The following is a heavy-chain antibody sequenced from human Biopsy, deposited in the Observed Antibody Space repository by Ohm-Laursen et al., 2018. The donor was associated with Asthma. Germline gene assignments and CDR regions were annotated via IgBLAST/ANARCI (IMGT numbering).Heavy chain of an antibody. D-gene: IGHD2-2*01. J-gene: IGHJ4*02. CDR2: INSVFGTT. V-gene: IGHV1-69*01. Sequence: SSVKVSCKSLGGTFNTYVIGWVRQAPGQGLEWMGGINSVFGTTTYPQKFQDRVTITADDFTSTVYMEVSSLRSEDTAVYYCARKAGSCISRTCYSLDFWGQGTLVTVSS. CDR3: ARKAGSCISRTCYSLDF. CDR1: GGTFNTYV.